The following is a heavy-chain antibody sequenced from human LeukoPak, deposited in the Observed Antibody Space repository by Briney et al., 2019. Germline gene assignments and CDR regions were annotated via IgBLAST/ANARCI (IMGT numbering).Heavy chain of an antibody. CDR3: ARDAWGIVVVPAAMPRYYYYMDV. D-gene: IGHD2-2*01. J-gene: IGHJ6*03. V-gene: IGHV3-48*01. CDR2: ISSSSSTI. Sequence: QPGGSLRLSCAASGFTFSSYSMNWVRQAPGKGLEWVSYISSSSSTIYYADSVKGRFTISRDNAKNSLYLQMNSLRAEDTAVYYCARDAWGIVVVPAAMPRYYYYMDVWGKGTTVTVSS. CDR1: GFTFSSYS.